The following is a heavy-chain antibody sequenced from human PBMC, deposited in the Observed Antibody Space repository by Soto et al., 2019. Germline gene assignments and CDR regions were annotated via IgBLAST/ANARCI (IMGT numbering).Heavy chain of an antibody. CDR2: IATDGRVT. CDR3: ARDPPHNWFDP. Sequence: VQLVESGGGLVQPGGSLRLSCAASGLTFSGYWMHWVRQAPGQGLVWVSRIATDGRVTNYADSVEGRFTISRDDAKNTLYLQMNSLRVEDTAVYYCARDPPHNWFDPLGQGILVTVSS. V-gene: IGHV3-74*01. CDR1: GLTFSGYW. J-gene: IGHJ5*02.